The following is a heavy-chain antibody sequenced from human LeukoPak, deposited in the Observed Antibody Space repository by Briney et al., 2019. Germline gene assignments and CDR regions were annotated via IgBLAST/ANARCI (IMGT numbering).Heavy chain of an antibody. V-gene: IGHV1-2*02. D-gene: IGHD6-13*01. CDR3: AREVNAAAGTDYYYGMDV. CDR1: GYTFTGYY. Sequence: ASVKVSCKASGYTFTGYYMHWVRQAPGQGLEWMGWINPNSGSTNYAQKFQGRVTMTRDTSISTAYMELSRLRSDDTAVYYCAREVNAAAGTDYYYGMDVWGQGTTVTVSS. CDR2: INPNSGST. J-gene: IGHJ6*02.